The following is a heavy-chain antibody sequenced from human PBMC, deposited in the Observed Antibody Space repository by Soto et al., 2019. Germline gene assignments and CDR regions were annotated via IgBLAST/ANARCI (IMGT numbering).Heavy chain of an antibody. V-gene: IGHV4-59*01. CDR2: AYYSGST. CDR1: GVSISHYY. J-gene: IGHJ5*02. D-gene: IGHD3-3*02. Sequence: SENLRVTCSVSGVSISHYYWSWIRQSPGKGLEWIGYAYYSGSTDYNPSLKSRVTMAVDTSKNQVSLKLNSVTTADTAVYYCARDRSTYGGVVTGEVKENWFDPWGPGTLVTVS. CDR3: ARDRSTYGGVVTGEVKENWFDP.